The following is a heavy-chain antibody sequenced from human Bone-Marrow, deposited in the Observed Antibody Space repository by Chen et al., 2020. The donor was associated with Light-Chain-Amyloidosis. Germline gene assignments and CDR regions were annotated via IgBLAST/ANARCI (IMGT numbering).Heavy chain of an antibody. CDR3: ARRRYGYNFDY. CDR2: IYPDDSDA. J-gene: IGHJ4*02. Sequence: EVQLEQSGPEVKKPGESLKISCKGSGYTFPNYWIGWVRQMPGKGLEWMGVIYPDDSDARYSPSFEGQVTISAAKSITTAYLQWRSLKASDTAMYYCARRRYGYNFDYWGQGTLVTVSS. V-gene: IGHV5-51*01. CDR1: GYTFPNYW. D-gene: IGHD5-12*01.